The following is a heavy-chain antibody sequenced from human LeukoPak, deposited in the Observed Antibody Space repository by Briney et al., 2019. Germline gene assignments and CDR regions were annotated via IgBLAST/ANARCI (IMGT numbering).Heavy chain of an antibody. J-gene: IGHJ6*02. V-gene: IGHV4-34*01. Sequence: SETLSLTCAVYGGSFSGYYWSWIRQPPGKGLEWIGEINHSGGTNYNPSLKSRVTISVDTSKNQFSLKLSSVTAADTAVYYCARFAIFGVVIRKYGMDVWGQGTTVTVSS. D-gene: IGHD3-3*01. CDR1: GGSFSGYY. CDR3: ARFAIFGVVIRKYGMDV. CDR2: INHSGGT.